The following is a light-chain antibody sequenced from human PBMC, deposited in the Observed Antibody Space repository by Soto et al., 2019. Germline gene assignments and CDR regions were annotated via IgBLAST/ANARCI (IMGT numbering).Light chain of an antibody. CDR1: SSDVGAYNY. J-gene: IGLJ1*01. Sequence: LTQPASVSGSPGQSITIYCTGTSSDVGAYNYVSWYQQHPGKAPKLMIYDVSNRPSGVSNRFSGSKSGNTASLTISGLQAEDEADYYCSSYTTSANYVFGTGTKVTVL. V-gene: IGLV2-14*01. CDR2: DVS. CDR3: SSYTTSANYV.